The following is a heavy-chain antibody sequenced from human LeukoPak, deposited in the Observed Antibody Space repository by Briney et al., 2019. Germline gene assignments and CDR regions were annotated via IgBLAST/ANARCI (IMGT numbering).Heavy chain of an antibody. D-gene: IGHD5-18*01. CDR3: AKDFVDTAMATSGDY. CDR2: IRYDGSNK. Sequence: GGSLRLSCAASGFTFSSYGMHWVRQAACRWLECVAFIRYDGSNKYYADSVKGRFTISRDNSKNTLYLQMNSLRAEDTAVYYCAKDFVDTAMATSGDYWGQGTLVTASS. V-gene: IGHV3-30*02. CDR1: GFTFSSYG. J-gene: IGHJ4*02.